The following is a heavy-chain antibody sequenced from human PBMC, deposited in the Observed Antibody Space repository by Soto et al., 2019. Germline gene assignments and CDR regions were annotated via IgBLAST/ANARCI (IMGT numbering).Heavy chain of an antibody. J-gene: IGHJ5*02. Sequence: PSETLSLTCTVSGGSISSGGYYWSWIRQHPGKGLEWIGYIYYSGSTYYNPSLKSRVTISVDTSKNQFSLKLSSVTAADTAVYYCARDHSVWFGELLSHPGWFDPWGQGTLVTVSS. D-gene: IGHD3-10*01. V-gene: IGHV4-31*03. CDR2: IYYSGST. CDR1: GGSISSGGYY. CDR3: ARDHSVWFGELLSHPGWFDP.